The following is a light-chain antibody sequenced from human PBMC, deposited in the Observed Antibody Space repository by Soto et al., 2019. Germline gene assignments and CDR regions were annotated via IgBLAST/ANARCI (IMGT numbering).Light chain of an antibody. CDR3: QQRNSRPLT. V-gene: IGKV3-11*01. CDR2: DAS. J-gene: IGKJ4*01. CDR1: QSISSY. Sequence: EIVLTQSPATLSLSPGERATLSCRASQSISSYLAWYQHKPGQAPRLLIYDASNRAPGIPARFSDSGSRTDFTLTISSLEPEDFAVYYCQQRNSRPLTFGGGTKVDIK.